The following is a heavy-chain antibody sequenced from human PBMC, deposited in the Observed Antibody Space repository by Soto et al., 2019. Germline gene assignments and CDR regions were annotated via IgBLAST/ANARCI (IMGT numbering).Heavy chain of an antibody. CDR2: FDPEDGET. J-gene: IGHJ6*03. Sequence: ASVKVSCKVSGYTLTELSMHWVRQAPGKGLEWMGGFDPEDGETIYAQKFQGRVTMTEDTSTDTAYMELSSLRSEDTAVYYCARSVQNAEIYYYYYMDVWGKGTTVTVSS. V-gene: IGHV1-24*01. CDR1: GYTLTELS. CDR3: ARSVQNAEIYYYYYMDV.